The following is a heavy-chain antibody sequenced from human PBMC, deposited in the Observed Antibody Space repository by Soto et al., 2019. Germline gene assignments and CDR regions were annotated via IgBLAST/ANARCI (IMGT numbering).Heavy chain of an antibody. V-gene: IGHV1-69*01. CDR1: GGTFSSYA. D-gene: IGHD5-18*01. CDR2: IIPIFGTA. Sequence: NVSCKASGGTFSSYAISWVRQAPGQGLEWMGGIIPIFGTANYAQKFQGRVTITADESTSTAYMELSSLRSEDTAVYYCWEGYSYGPYYFDYWGQGTLVTVSS. CDR3: WEGYSYGPYYFDY. J-gene: IGHJ4*02.